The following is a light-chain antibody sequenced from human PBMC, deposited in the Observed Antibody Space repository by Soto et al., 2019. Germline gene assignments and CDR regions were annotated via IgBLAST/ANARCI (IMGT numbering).Light chain of an antibody. CDR2: SNN. J-gene: IGLJ3*02. CDR3: AAWDDSLNGWV. V-gene: IGLV1-44*01. Sequence: QPVLTQPPSASGTPGQRVTISCSGSSSNIGSNTVNWYQQLPGTPPKLLIYSNNQRPSGVPDRFSGSKSGTSASLAISGLQSEDEADYYCAAWDDSLNGWVFGGGTKLTVL. CDR1: SSNIGSNT.